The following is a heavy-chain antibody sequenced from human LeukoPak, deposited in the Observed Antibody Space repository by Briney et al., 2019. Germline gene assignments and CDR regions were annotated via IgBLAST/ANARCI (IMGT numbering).Heavy chain of an antibody. CDR3: ARSYSNHLFGMDV. J-gene: IGHJ6*02. Sequence: GGSLRLSCVASGFIVSSYYMTWVRQAPGKGLEWVSVIYSGGSTYYADSVKGRVAISRDNSKNTVFLQMNSARAEDTAVYFCARSYSNHLFGMDVWGQGTTVTVTS. D-gene: IGHD4-11*01. V-gene: IGHV3-66*01. CDR1: GFIVSSYY. CDR2: IYSGGST.